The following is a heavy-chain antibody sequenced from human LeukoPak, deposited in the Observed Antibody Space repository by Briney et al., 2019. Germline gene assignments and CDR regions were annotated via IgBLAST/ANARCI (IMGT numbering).Heavy chain of an antibody. D-gene: IGHD2-15*01. CDR2: IIPIFGTA. V-gene: IGHV1-69*13. CDR3: AREHCSGGSCYFESDYYYGMDV. Sequence: SVKVSCKASGGTFSSYAISWVRQAPGQGLEWRGGIIPIFGTANYAQKFQGRVTITADESTSTAYMELSSLRSEDTAVYYCAREHCSGGSCYFESDYYYGMDVWGQGTTVTVSS. CDR1: GGTFSSYA. J-gene: IGHJ6*02.